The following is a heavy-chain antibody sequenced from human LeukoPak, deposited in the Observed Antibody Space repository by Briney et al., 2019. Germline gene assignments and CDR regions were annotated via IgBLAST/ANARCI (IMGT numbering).Heavy chain of an antibody. D-gene: IGHD4-11*01. Sequence: GGSLRLSCAASGFTVSSNEMSWVRQAPGKGLEWVSSISGGSTYYADSRKGRFTISRDNSKNTLYLQMNSLRAEDTAVYYCAKPRGTVTIDAFDIWGQGTMVTVSS. CDR3: AKPRGTVTIDAFDI. CDR2: ISGGST. CDR1: GFTVSSNE. V-gene: IGHV3-38-3*01. J-gene: IGHJ3*02.